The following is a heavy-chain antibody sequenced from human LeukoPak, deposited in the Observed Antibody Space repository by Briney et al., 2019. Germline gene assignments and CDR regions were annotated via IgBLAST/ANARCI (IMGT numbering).Heavy chain of an antibody. D-gene: IGHD6-13*01. J-gene: IGHJ4*02. CDR3: ARGEQQLVPFDY. CDR2: IYYSGST. V-gene: IGHV4-59*01. Sequence: SETLSLTCTVSGGSISSYYWSWIRQPPGKGLEWIGYIYYSGSTNCNPSLKSRVTISVDTSKHQFSLKLSSVTAADTAVYYCARGEQQLVPFDYWGQGTLVTVSS. CDR1: GGSISSYY.